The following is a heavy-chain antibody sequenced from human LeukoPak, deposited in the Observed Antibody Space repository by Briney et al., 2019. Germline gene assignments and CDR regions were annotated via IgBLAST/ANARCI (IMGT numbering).Heavy chain of an antibody. Sequence: SETLSLTCTVSGGSISSYYWSWIRQPAGKGLEWIGRIYTSGSTNYNPSLKSRVTMSVDTPKNQFSLKLSSVTAADTAVYYCAREGYDYVWGSYRPFDYWGQGTLVTVSS. D-gene: IGHD3-16*02. CDR3: AREGYDYVWGSYRPFDY. V-gene: IGHV4-4*07. CDR1: GGSISSYY. J-gene: IGHJ4*02. CDR2: IYTSGST.